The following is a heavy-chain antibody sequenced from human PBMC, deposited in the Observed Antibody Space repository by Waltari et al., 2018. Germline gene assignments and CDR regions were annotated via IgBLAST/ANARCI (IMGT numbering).Heavy chain of an antibody. D-gene: IGHD6-19*01. CDR3: AKDLVKGIAVAGDALDI. J-gene: IGHJ3*02. V-gene: IGHV3-23*01. CDR2: ISGSGGRT. CDR1: GFTFSSYG. Sequence: EVQLLESGGGLVQPGGSLRLSCAASGFTFSSYGISWVRQAPGKGLEWVSDISGSGGRTYYADSVKGRFTISRDNFKNTLYLQMNSLRAEDTAVYYCAKDLVKGIAVAGDALDIWGQGTMVTVSS.